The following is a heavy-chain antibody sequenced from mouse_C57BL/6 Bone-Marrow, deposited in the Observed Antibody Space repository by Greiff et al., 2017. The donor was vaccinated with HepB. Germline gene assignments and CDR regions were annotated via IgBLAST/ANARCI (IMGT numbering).Heavy chain of an antibody. Sequence: DVQLQESGGGLVKPGGSLKLSCAASGFTFSSYAMSWVRQTPEKRLEWVATISDGGSYTYYPDNVKGRFTISRDNAKNNLYLQMSHLKSEDTAMYYCARDYPYYAMDYWGQGTSVTVSS. J-gene: IGHJ4*01. CDR2: ISDGGSYT. CDR3: ARDYPYYAMDY. V-gene: IGHV5-4*01. CDR1: GFTFSSYA.